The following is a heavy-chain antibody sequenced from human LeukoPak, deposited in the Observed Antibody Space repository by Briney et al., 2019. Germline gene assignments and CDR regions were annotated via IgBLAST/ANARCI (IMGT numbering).Heavy chain of an antibody. J-gene: IGHJ5*02. CDR3: ARSETYCSSTSCYQGFDP. Sequence: PSETLSLTCSVSGGSISTYYWSWIRQPPGKGLEWIGYIYHSGSTYYNPSLKSRVTISVDRSKNQFSLKLSSVTAADTAVYYCARSETYCSSTSCYQGFDPWGQGTLVTVSS. D-gene: IGHD2-2*01. CDR2: IYHSGST. V-gene: IGHV4-59*12. CDR1: GGSISTYY.